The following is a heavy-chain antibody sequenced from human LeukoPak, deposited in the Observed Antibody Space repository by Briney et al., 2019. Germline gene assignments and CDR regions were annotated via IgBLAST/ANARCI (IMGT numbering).Heavy chain of an antibody. D-gene: IGHD4-17*01. CDR2: IKQDGSEK. CDR3: AKGDDYAPAPWFDP. J-gene: IGHJ5*02. V-gene: IGHV3-7*01. Sequence: TGGSLRLSCAASGFTFSRYWMSWVRQAPGKGLEWVANIKQDGSEKYYVDSVKGRFTISRDNSKNTLYLQMNSLRAEDTAVYYCAKGDDYAPAPWFDPWGQGTLVTVSS. CDR1: GFTFSRYW.